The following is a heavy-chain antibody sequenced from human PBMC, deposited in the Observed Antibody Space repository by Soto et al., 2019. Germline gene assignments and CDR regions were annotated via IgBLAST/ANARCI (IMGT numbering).Heavy chain of an antibody. Sequence: GGSLRLSCAASGFTFISYAMTWVRQAPGKGPEWVSGISGSATTAYYADSVKGRFTISRDNSKNTLYLQMNSLRAEDTAIYYCARSPRLTAATSSWFDPWGQGTLVTVSS. D-gene: IGHD2-15*01. J-gene: IGHJ5*02. CDR2: ISGSATTA. CDR3: ARSPRLTAATSSWFDP. V-gene: IGHV3-23*01. CDR1: GFTFISYA.